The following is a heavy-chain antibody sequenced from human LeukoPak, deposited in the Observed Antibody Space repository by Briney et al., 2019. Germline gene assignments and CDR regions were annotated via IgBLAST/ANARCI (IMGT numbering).Heavy chain of an antibody. CDR3: ARAPSEIGGYYPEYFRH. J-gene: IGHJ1*01. D-gene: IGHD3-22*01. CDR1: GFTFSSYW. V-gene: IGHV3-74*01. Sequence: GGPLRLSCAASGFTFSSYWMHWVRQAPGKGLVWVSSIKSDGKTNYADSVKGRFTISRDNAKNTVSLQMNSLRAEDTGVYYCARAPSEIGGYYPEYFRHWGQGTLVTVSS. CDR2: IKSDGKT.